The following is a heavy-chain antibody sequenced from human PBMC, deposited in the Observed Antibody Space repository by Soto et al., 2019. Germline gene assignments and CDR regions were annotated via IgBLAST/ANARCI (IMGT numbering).Heavy chain of an antibody. V-gene: IGHV4-39*01. CDR2: IYYSGST. CDR3: ARHKSSVTMVQGVIIPVVGWFDP. D-gene: IGHD3-10*01. CDR1: GGSISSISYY. J-gene: IGHJ5*02. Sequence: SETLSLTCTVSGGSISSISYYWGWIRQPPGKGLEWIGSIYYSGSTYYNPSLKSRVTISVDTSKNQFSLKLSSVTAADTAVYYCARHKSSVTMVQGVIIPVVGWFDPWGQGTLVTVSS.